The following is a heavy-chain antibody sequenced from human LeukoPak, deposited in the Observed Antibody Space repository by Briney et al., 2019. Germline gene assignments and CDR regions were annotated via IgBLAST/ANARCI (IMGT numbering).Heavy chain of an antibody. CDR1: GLTFSSYW. D-gene: IGHD2-2*01. Sequence: GGSLRLSCAASGLTFSSYWMSWVRQAPGKGPEWVANIKPDGSGKYYVDSVKGRFTISRDNAENSLFLHMNSLRAEDTAVYYCARCAVVAAGDYWGRGTLVTVSS. V-gene: IGHV3-7*01. CDR3: ARCAVVAAGDY. J-gene: IGHJ4*02. CDR2: IKPDGSGK.